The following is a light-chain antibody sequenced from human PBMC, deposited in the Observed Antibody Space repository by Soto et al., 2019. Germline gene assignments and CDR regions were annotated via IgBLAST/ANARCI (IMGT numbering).Light chain of an antibody. CDR3: AAWDDRLNGWV. V-gene: IGLV1-44*01. J-gene: IGLJ3*02. CDR1: SYNIGSNT. CDR2: SDN. Sequence: QSVLTQPPSASGTPGQRVTISCSGSSYNIGSNTVNWYQHLPGTAPKLLIYSDNQRPSGVPDRFSGSESGTSASLAISGLQSEDEADYYCAAWDDRLNGWVFGGGTKLTVL.